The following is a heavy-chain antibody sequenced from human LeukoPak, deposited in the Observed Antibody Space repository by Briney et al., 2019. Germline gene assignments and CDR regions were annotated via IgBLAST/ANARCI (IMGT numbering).Heavy chain of an antibody. J-gene: IGHJ6*03. D-gene: IGHD3-22*01. CDR1: GYTFTSYY. CDR3: ASGTYYYDSSGYLYYYYMDV. V-gene: IGHV1-46*01. CDR2: INPSGGST. Sequence: ASVKVSCKASGYTFTSYYMHWVRQAPGQGLEWMGIINPSGGSTSYAQKFQGRVTITADESTSTAYMELSSLRSEDTAVYYCASGTYYYDSSGYLYYYYMDVWGKGTTVTISS.